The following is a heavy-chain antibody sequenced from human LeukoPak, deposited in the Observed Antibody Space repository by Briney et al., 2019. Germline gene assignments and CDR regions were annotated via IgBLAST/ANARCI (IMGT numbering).Heavy chain of an antibody. Sequence: QPGGSLRLSCAAPGFTFSSYWMTWVRQAPGKGLEWVANIKGDGSDKHYVDSVKGRLTISRDNAKNSLFLEMNSPRAEDTAVYYCARLTVYSSSWLAYYMDVWGKGTTVTVSS. V-gene: IGHV3-7*01. J-gene: IGHJ6*03. CDR2: IKGDGSDK. D-gene: IGHD6-13*01. CDR3: ARLTVYSSSWLAYYMDV. CDR1: GFTFSSYW.